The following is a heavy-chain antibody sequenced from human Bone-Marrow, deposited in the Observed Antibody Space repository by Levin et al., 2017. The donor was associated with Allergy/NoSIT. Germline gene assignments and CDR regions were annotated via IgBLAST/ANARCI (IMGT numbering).Heavy chain of an antibody. CDR3: AREEPRNWKDIGFGY. J-gene: IGHJ4*02. CDR2: ISSSSRTI. CDR1: GFTFSSYS. V-gene: IGHV3-48*01. Sequence: GGSLRLSCAASGFTFSSYSMNWVRQAPGKGLEWVSYISSSSRTIYYADSVKGRFTISRDNAKNSLYLQMNSLRAEDTAVYDCAREEPRNWKDIGFGYWGQGTLVTVSS. D-gene: IGHD1-1*01.